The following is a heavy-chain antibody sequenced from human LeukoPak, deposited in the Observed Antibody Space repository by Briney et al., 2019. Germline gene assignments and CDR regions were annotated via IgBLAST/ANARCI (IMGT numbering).Heavy chain of an antibody. CDR1: GGSISSSSYY. Sequence: SETLSLTCTVSGGSISSSSYYWGWIRQPPGKRLEWIGSIYYSGSTYYNPSLKSRVTISVDTSKNQFSLKLSSVTAADTAVYYCAREALVRGAFDIWGQGTMVTVSS. J-gene: IGHJ3*02. CDR2: IYYSGST. V-gene: IGHV4-39*07. CDR3: AREALVRGAFDI. D-gene: IGHD3-10*01.